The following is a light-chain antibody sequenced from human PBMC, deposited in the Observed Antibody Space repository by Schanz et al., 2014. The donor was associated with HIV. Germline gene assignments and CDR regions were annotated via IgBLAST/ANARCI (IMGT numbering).Light chain of an antibody. CDR1: QSVSSSY. Sequence: EIVLTQSPGTLSLSPGERATLSCRASQSVSSSYLAWYQQKPGQAPRLLIYGASSRATGIPDRFSGSGSGTEFTLTISSLQSEDFAVYYCQQYNHWPRTFGPGTKVDIK. CDR2: GAS. V-gene: IGKV3-20*01. J-gene: IGKJ3*01. CDR3: QQYNHWPRT.